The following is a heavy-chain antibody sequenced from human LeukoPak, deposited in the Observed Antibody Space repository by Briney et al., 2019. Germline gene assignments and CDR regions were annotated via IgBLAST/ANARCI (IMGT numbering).Heavy chain of an antibody. Sequence: ASVKVSCKASGYTFTTYAIHWVRQAPGQRLEWMGWINAAHNTKYSQKLQGTVTFTRDTSASTAYMELSSLRSEDTAIYCCAHLLDYGDNRLDFWGQGTLVTVSS. J-gene: IGHJ4*02. CDR3: AHLLDYGDNRLDF. V-gene: IGHV1-3*01. CDR2: INAAHNT. CDR1: GYTFTTYA. D-gene: IGHD4-17*01.